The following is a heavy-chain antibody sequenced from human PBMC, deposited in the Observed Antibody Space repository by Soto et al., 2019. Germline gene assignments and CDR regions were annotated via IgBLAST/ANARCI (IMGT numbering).Heavy chain of an antibody. D-gene: IGHD6-6*01. J-gene: IGHJ5*02. CDR3: ASSGPSSSFGDNWFDP. V-gene: IGHV4-4*02. CDR2: IYHSGST. Sequence: QVQLQDSGPGLVKPSGTLSLTCAVSSVSISSSNCWSWVRQPPGKGLEWIGEIYHSGSTNYNPSLKSRVTISVDKSTNQFSLKLSSVTAADTAVYYCASSGPSSSFGDNWFDPWGQGTLVTVSS. CDR1: SVSISSSNC.